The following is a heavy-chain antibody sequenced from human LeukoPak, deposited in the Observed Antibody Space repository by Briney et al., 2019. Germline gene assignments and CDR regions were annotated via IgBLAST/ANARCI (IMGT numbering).Heavy chain of an antibody. D-gene: IGHD3-22*01. Sequence: NPGGSLRLSCAASGFTFSNAWMSWLRPAPGKGLEWVGRIKSKTDGRTTDYAAPVKSRFTISRDDSKNTLYLQMNSLKTEDTAVYYCTTDYYDSSGYYEDFYYMDVWGKGTTVTVSS. J-gene: IGHJ6*03. CDR1: GFTFSNAW. CDR3: TTDYYDSSGYYEDFYYMDV. CDR2: IKSKTDGRTT. V-gene: IGHV3-15*01.